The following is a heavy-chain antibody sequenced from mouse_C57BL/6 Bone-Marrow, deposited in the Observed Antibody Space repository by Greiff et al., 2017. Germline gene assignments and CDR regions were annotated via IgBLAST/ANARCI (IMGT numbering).Heavy chain of an antibody. CDR1: GYSFTDYN. CDR2: INPNYGTT. J-gene: IGHJ4*01. Sequence: VQLQQSGPELVKPGASVKISCKASGYSFTDYNMNWVKQSNGKSLEWIGVINPNYGTTSYNQKFKGKATLTVDQSSSTAYMQLNSLTSEDSAVYYCARDGITTVVAKDYYAMDYWGQGTSVTVSS. CDR3: ARDGITTVVAKDYYAMDY. V-gene: IGHV1-39*01. D-gene: IGHD1-1*01.